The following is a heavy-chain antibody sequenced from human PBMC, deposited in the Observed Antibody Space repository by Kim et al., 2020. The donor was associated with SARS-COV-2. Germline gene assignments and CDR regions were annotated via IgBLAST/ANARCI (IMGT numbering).Heavy chain of an antibody. V-gene: IGHV6-1*01. CDR1: GDSVSSNSAA. D-gene: IGHD6-13*01. CDR2: TYYRSKWYN. CDR3: ARVPVLRRLYSSSWYPQNNNWFDP. Sequence: SQTLSLTCAISGDSVSSNSAAWNWIRQSPSRGLEWLGRTYYRSKWYNDYAVSVKSRITINPDTSKNQFSLQLNSVTPEDTAVYYCARVPVLRRLYSSSWYPQNNNWFDPWGQGTLVTVSS. J-gene: IGHJ5*02.